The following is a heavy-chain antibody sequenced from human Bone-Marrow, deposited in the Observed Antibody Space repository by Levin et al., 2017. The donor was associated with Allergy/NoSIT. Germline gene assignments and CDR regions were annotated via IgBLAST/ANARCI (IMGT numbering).Heavy chain of an antibody. J-gene: IGHJ3*02. D-gene: IGHD3-9*01. Sequence: PGASVKVSCKASGYTFTGHYMHWVRQAPGQGLEWMGRINPNSGDTDYAQKFQGRVSMTRDTSVSTAYMEMSSLRSDDTAVYYCARLDATLTPHDAFDIWGQGTMVTVSS. CDR2: INPNSGDT. CDR1: GYTFTGHY. V-gene: IGHV1-2*06. CDR3: ARLDATLTPHDAFDI.